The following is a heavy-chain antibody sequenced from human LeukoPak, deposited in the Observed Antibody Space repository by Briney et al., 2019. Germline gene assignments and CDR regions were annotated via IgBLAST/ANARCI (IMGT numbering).Heavy chain of an antibody. CDR3: ARSSSYGDYVYCYGMDV. CDR2: IHRGDADT. D-gene: IGHD4-17*01. V-gene: IGHV5-51*01. Sequence: GESLKISCKGSGYSFTSYWIGWVRQMPGKGLEWMGIIHRGDADTRYSPSFQGEVTISADKSISTAYLQWSSLKASDTAMYYCARSSSYGDYVYCYGMDVWGQGTTVTVSS. CDR1: GYSFTSYW. J-gene: IGHJ6*02.